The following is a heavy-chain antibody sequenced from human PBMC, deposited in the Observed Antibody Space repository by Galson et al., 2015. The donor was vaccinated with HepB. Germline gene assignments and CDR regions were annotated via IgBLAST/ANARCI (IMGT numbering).Heavy chain of an antibody. Sequence: SVKVSCTASAYTFTSYYMHWVRQAPGQGLEWMGWINPNSGGTNYAQKFQGWVTMTRDTSISTAYMELSRLRSDDTAVYYCARGSSFDYWGQGTLVTVSS. V-gene: IGHV1-2*04. D-gene: IGHD1-1*01. CDR3: ARGSSFDY. CDR2: INPNSGGT. CDR1: AYTFTSYY. J-gene: IGHJ4*02.